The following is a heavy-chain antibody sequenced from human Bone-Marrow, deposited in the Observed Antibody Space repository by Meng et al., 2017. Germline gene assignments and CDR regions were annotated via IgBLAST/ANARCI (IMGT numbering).Heavy chain of an antibody. J-gene: IGHJ4*02. CDR2: INPNSGGT. D-gene: IGHD3-10*01. CDR3: ARELLWFGELFGGNDY. V-gene: IGHV1-2*02. CDR1: GYTFTGYY. Sequence: ASVKVSCRASGYTFTGYYMHWVRQAPGQGLEWMGWINPNSGGTNYAQKFQGRVTMTRDTSISTAYMELSRLRSDDTAVYYCARELLWFGELFGGNDYWAQGTLVIVSS.